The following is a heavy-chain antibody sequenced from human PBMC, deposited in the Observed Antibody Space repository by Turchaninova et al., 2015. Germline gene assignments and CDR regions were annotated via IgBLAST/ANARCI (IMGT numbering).Heavy chain of an antibody. V-gene: IGHV7-4-1*02. CDR3: ALLYGSGQSIRFDS. CDR1: VDNLSDYP. D-gene: IGHD3-10*01. CDR2: INTITGNP. Sequence: PVQTESELENPVAAVRLPFKNSVDNLSDYPIKWVRQAPGQGLEWMGWINTITGNPTYAQGFRGRFVFSLDTSASTAYLQISGLKDEDTAVYYCALLYGSGQSIRFDSWGQGTLVTVSS. J-gene: IGHJ4*02.